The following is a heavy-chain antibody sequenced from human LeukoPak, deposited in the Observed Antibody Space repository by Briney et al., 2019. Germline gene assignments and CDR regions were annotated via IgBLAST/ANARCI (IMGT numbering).Heavy chain of an antibody. J-gene: IGHJ4*02. Sequence: ASVKVSCKVSGYTLTELSMHWVRQAPGKGLEWMGGFDPEDGATIYAQKFQGRVTMTEDTSTDTAYMELSSLRFEDTAVYYCATVVLYSGYYFDYWGQGTLVTVSS. CDR1: GYTLTELS. CDR3: ATVVLYSGYYFDY. CDR2: FDPEDGAT. V-gene: IGHV1-24*01. D-gene: IGHD5-12*01.